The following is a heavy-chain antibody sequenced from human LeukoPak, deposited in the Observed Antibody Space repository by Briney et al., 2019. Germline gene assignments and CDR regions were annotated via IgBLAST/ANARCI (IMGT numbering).Heavy chain of an antibody. CDR3: AKVQWDAYYSKSMDY. CDR2: ISGSGDST. D-gene: IGHD3-22*01. J-gene: IGHJ4*02. V-gene: IGHV3-23*01. Sequence: GGSLRLSSVASGFSFSSYAMSWVRQAPGKGLEWVSAISGSGDSTYYADSVKSRFTNSRDNSKNTLYLQMSSLRAEDTALYYCAKVQWDAYYSKSMDYWGQGTLVTVSS. CDR1: GFSFSSYA.